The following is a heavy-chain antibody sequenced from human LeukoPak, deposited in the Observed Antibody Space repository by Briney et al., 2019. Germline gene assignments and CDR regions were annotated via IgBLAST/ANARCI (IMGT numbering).Heavy chain of an antibody. CDR2: ISGSGGST. J-gene: IGHJ4*02. D-gene: IGHD5-18*01. V-gene: IGHV3-23*01. CDR1: GFTFSSYA. Sequence: SGGSLRLSCAASGFTFSSYAMSWVRQAPGKGLEWVSAISGSGGSTYYADSVNGRFTISRDNSKNTLYLQMNSLRAEDTAVYYCAKTPWGSYGPSGFHYWGQGTLVTVSS. CDR3: AKTPWGSYGPSGFHY.